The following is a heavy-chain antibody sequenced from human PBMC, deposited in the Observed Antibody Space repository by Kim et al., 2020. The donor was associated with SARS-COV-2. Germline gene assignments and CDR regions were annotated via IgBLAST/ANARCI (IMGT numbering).Heavy chain of an antibody. J-gene: IGHJ6*02. Sequence: ASVKVSCKASGYTFTSYYMHWVRQAPGQGLEWMGIINPSGGSTSYAQKFQGRVTMTRDTSTSTVYMELSSLRSEDTAVYYCARGDRVYSSGWYVSYYYGMDVWGQGTTVTVSS. CDR1: GYTFTSYY. CDR3: ARGDRVYSSGWYVSYYYGMDV. D-gene: IGHD6-19*01. V-gene: IGHV1-46*01. CDR2: INPSGGST.